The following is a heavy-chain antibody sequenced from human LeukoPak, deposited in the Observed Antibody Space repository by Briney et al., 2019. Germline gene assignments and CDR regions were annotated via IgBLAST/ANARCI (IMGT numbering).Heavy chain of an antibody. CDR1: GFTFSSYG. D-gene: IGHD1-26*01. J-gene: IGHJ4*02. CDR2: ISYDGSNK. CDR3: AKEGQHGSYYPDY. V-gene: IGHV3-30*18. Sequence: GGSLRLSCAAYGFTFSSYGMHWVRQAPGKGLEWKAVISYDGSNKYYPDSVKGRFTISRDNSKNTLYLQMNSLRAEDTAVYYCAKEGQHGSYYPDYWGQGTLVTVSS.